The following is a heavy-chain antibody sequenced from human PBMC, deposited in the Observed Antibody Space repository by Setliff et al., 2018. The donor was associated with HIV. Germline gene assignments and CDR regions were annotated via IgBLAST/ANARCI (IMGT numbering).Heavy chain of an antibody. CDR2: TYYSGSF. D-gene: IGHD6-19*01. CDR1: GGSISSSNYY. Sequence: KASETLSLTCSVSGGSISSSNYYWGWIRQPPGKGLEWIGSTYYSGSFSYNPSLKSRVTISLDTSKNQFSLNLTSVTAADTAVYFCARALAGGSGWNYFDLWGPGTLVTVSS. V-gene: IGHV4-39*07. CDR3: ARALAGGSGWNYFDL. J-gene: IGHJ4*02.